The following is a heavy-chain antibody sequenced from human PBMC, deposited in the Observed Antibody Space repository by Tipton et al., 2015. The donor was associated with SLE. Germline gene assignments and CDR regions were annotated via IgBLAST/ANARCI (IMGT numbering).Heavy chain of an antibody. Sequence: TLSLTCPVSGDSLSNYYWGWIRQPAGKGLEWIGRVHRSGRAHYSPSLRSRATVSVDTSANQCSRKRTSVIAADTAMYFCARGNLNFDYWCQGTLLTVSS. V-gene: IGHV4-4*07. CDR1: GDSLSNYY. CDR3: ARGNLNFDY. CDR2: VHRSGRA. J-gene: IGHJ4*02.